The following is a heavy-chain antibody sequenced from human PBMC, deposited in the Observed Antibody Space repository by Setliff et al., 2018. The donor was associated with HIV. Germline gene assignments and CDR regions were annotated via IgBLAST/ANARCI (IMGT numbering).Heavy chain of an antibody. Sequence: SETLSLTCTVSGGSITSSSYYWGWIRQVPGKGLEWIGSLYYSGNTYYDPSLKSRVTISADKSKNQFSLKLSSVTAADTAVYYCARQPYPHLYYYMDVWGKGTTVTVSS. V-gene: IGHV4-39*01. J-gene: IGHJ6*03. CDR3: ARQPYPHLYYYMDV. CDR1: GGSITSSSYY. CDR2: LYYSGNT.